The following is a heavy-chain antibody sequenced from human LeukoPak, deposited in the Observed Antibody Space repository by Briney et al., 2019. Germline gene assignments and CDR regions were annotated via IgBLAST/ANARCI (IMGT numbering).Heavy chain of an antibody. CDR1: GCSSSSYY. Sequence: SETLSLTCTVSGCSSSSYYWSWIRQPAGKGLEWIGRIYASGRTNYKPSIKSRVKLSVDTSKRQFSLKLCSVTAADTAVYYCARDPRGIVGANHNWFDPWGQGTLVTVSS. CDR3: ARDPRGIVGANHNWFDP. D-gene: IGHD1-26*01. J-gene: IGHJ5*02. CDR2: IYASGRT. V-gene: IGHV4-4*07.